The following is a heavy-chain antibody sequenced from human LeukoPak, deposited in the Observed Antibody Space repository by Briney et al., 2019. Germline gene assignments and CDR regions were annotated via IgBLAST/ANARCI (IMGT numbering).Heavy chain of an antibody. J-gene: IGHJ4*02. CDR2: IYSGGST. Sequence: GWSLRLSCAASEFTVSSNYMNWVRQAPGKGLEWVSVIYSGGSTYYADSVKGRFTISRDNSKNTLYLQMNSLRAEDTAVYYCAKEKKYYSSGWYDGNIDYWGQGTLVTVSS. V-gene: IGHV3-53*01. D-gene: IGHD6-19*01. CDR3: AKEKKYYSSGWYDGNIDY. CDR1: EFTVSSNY.